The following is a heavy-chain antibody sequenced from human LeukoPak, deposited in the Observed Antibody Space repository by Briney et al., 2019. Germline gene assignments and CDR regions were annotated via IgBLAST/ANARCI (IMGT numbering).Heavy chain of an antibody. Sequence: PGGSLRLSCAASGFTVSSNYMSWVRQAPGKGLEWVSVIYSGGSTYYADSVKGRFTISRDNSKNTLYLQMNSLRAEDTAVYYCARDGPPYYYDSSGPDDAFDIWGQGTMVTVSS. D-gene: IGHD3-22*01. J-gene: IGHJ3*02. CDR2: IYSGGST. CDR3: ARDGPPYYYDSSGPDDAFDI. V-gene: IGHV3-66*01. CDR1: GFTVSSNY.